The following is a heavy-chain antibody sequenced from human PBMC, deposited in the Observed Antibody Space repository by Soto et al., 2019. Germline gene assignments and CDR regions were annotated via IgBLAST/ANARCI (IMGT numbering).Heavy chain of an antibody. J-gene: IGHJ4*02. D-gene: IGHD6-19*01. CDR3: ARAVAVAADFDY. Sequence: QVQLVQYGAEEKKPGASVKVSCKASGYTFTGYAMHWVRQAPGQRLEWMGWINAGNGNTKYSQKFQGRVTITRDTSASKAYMELSSLRSEDTAVYYCARAVAVAADFDYWGQGTLVTVSS. CDR2: INAGNGNT. CDR1: GYTFTGYA. V-gene: IGHV1-3*05.